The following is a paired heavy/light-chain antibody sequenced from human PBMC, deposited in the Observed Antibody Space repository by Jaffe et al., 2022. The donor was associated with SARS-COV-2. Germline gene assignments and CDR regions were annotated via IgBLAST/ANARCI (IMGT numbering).Light chain of an antibody. Sequence: DIQMTQSPSSLSASVGDRVTITCRASQSIYSHLNWYQQKQGKAPKVLIYAASSLQSGVPSRFSGSGSGTDFTLTINSPQPEDFATYYCQQSFSIPWTFGQGTKVEIK. CDR3: QQSFSIPWT. V-gene: IGKV1-39*01. J-gene: IGKJ1*01. CDR2: AAS. CDR1: QSIYSH.
Heavy chain of an antibody. CDR3: AKETKPHFLGSYVDY. V-gene: IGHV3-9*01. Sequence: EVQMVGSGGGLVQPGRSLRLSCAASGFTFGDYAMHWVRQAPGKGLEWVSIISWDSDVIAYADSVKGRFTISRDNAKSSLYLQMNSLRTEDTALYYCAKETKPHFLGSYVDYWGQGTLVTVSS. D-gene: IGHD3-16*01. J-gene: IGHJ4*02. CDR2: ISWDSDVI. CDR1: GFTFGDYA.